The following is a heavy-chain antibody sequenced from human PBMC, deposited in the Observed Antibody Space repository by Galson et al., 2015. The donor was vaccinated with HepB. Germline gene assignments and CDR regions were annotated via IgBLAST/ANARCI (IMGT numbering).Heavy chain of an antibody. CDR3: ARRSSYCTNGVCYKRDDAFDI. Sequence: SLRLSCAASGFTFSDHYMDWVRQAPGKGLEWVGRTRNKANSYTTEYAASVKGRFTISRDDSKNSLYLQMNSLKTEDTAVYYCARRSSYCTNGVCYKRDDAFDIWGQGTMVTVSS. J-gene: IGHJ3*02. CDR2: TRNKANSYTT. V-gene: IGHV3-72*01. D-gene: IGHD2-8*01. CDR1: GFTFSDHY.